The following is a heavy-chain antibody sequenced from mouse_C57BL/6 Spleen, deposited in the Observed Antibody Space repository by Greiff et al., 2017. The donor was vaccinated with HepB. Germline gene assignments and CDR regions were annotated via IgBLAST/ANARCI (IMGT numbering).Heavy chain of an antibody. Sequence: VKLVESGAELARPGASVKLSCKASGYTFTSYGISWVKQRTGQGLEWIGEIYPRSGNTYYNEKFKGKATLTADKSSSTAYMELRSLTSEDSAVYFCARSTTVVATDAMDYWGQGTSVTVSS. CDR3: ARSTTVVATDAMDY. CDR1: GYTFTSYG. CDR2: IYPRSGNT. J-gene: IGHJ4*01. D-gene: IGHD1-1*01. V-gene: IGHV1-81*01.